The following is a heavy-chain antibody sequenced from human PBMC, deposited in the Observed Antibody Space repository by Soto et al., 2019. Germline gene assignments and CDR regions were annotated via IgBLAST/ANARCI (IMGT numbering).Heavy chain of an antibody. CDR3: AKQLPGDSSGHWARYFDY. CDR2: ISGSGGST. V-gene: IGHV3-23*01. Sequence: GGSLRLSCAASGFTFSSYAMSWVRQAPGKGLEWVSAISGSGGSTNYADSVKGRFTISRDNSKNTLYLQMNSLRAEDTAVYYCAKQLPGDSSGHWARYFDYWGQGTLVTVSS. D-gene: IGHD3-22*01. CDR1: GFTFSSYA. J-gene: IGHJ4*02.